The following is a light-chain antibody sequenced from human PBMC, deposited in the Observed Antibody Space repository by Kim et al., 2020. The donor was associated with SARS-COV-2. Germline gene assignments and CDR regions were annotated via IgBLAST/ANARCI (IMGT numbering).Light chain of an antibody. CDR2: AAS. CDR3: QQSYSTPWT. V-gene: IGKV1-39*01. Sequence: AAVGDRVTITCRASQSISSDLNWYKQKPGKAPKLLIYAASSLQSGVPSRFSGSGSGTDFTLTISSLQPEDFATYYCQQSYSTPWTFGQGTKVDIK. J-gene: IGKJ1*01. CDR1: QSISSD.